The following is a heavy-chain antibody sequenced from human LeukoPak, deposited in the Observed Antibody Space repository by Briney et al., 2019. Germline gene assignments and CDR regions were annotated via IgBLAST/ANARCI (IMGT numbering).Heavy chain of an antibody. V-gene: IGHV1-46*01. Sequence: ASVKVSCKASGYTFTSYYVHWVRQAPGQGLEWMGIINPSGGSTSYAQKFQGRVTMTRDMSTSTVYMELSSLRSEDTAVYYCARATNWHDAFDIWGQGTMVTVSS. CDR1: GYTFTSYY. J-gene: IGHJ3*02. CDR2: INPSGGST. CDR3: ARATNWHDAFDI. D-gene: IGHD1-1*01.